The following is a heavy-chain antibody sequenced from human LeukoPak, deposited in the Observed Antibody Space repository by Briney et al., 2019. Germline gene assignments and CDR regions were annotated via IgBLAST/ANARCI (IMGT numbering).Heavy chain of an antibody. V-gene: IGHV4-34*01. D-gene: IGHD6-19*01. CDR1: GGSFSGYY. CDR2: INHSGST. Sequence: SETLSLTCAVYGGSFSGYYWSWIRQPPGKGLEWIGEINHSGSTNYNPSLKSRVTISVDTSKNQFSLKLSSVAAADPAVYYWAKSKSGRYRYHSGMDVWGKGTTVTVSS. J-gene: IGHJ6*03. CDR3: AKSKSGRYRYHSGMDV.